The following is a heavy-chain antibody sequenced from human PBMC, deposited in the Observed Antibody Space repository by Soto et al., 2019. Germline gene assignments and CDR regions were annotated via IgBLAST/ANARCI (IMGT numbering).Heavy chain of an antibody. D-gene: IGHD3-22*01. CDR1: GYSFSFYW. Sequence: PRESLKISCKASGYSFSFYWIGWVRQMPGKGLEWMAIMYPDDSDIRYSPSFEAHVTISADKSTSTAFLQWSSLKASDTAMYYCATAYVYDFENSNYYRDAFDIWGQGTLVTV. V-gene: IGHV5-51*01. CDR3: ATAYVYDFENSNYYRDAFDI. CDR2: MYPDDSDI. J-gene: IGHJ3*02.